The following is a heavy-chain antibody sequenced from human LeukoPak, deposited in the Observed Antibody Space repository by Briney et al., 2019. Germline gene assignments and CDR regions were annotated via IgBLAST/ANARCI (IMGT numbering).Heavy chain of an antibody. CDR2: INPNSGGK. CDR1: GYTFPCYY. J-gene: IGHJ6*02. Sequence: ASVPVSRMASGYTFPCYYLHWLRQAPAQGRAGVGWINPNSGGKNYAQKFKGWVTTTRNTSISTAYMVLSRLRSDATAVYYCASGYYYGSGTAGHYYYGMDDWGQGTTVTVSS. CDR3: ASGYYYGSGTAGHYYYGMDD. D-gene: IGHD3-10*01. V-gene: IGHV1-2*04.